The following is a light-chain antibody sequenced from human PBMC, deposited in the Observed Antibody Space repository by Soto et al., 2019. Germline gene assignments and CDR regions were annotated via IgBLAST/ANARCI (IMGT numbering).Light chain of an antibody. V-gene: IGLV2-8*01. Sequence: QSALTQPPSASGSPGQSVTISCTGSSSDVGGYNYVSWYRQHPGKAPKLMIYEVTKRPSGVPDRFSGSRSGNTASLTVSGIQAEDEADYYCSSYAGSNNYVFGTGTKLTVL. CDR1: SSDVGGYNY. J-gene: IGLJ1*01. CDR2: EVT. CDR3: SSYAGSNNYV.